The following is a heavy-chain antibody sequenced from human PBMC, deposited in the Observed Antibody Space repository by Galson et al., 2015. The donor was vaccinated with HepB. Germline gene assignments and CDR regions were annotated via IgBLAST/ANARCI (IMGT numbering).Heavy chain of an antibody. Sequence: TLSLTCTVPGGSISSGGYYWSWIRQHPGKGLEWIGYIYYSGSTYYNPSLKSRVTISVDTSKNQFSLKLSSVTAADTAVYYCARGFPQSRSYHYYYGMDVWGQGTTVTVSS. J-gene: IGHJ6*02. CDR1: GGSISSGGYY. CDR3: ARGFPQSRSYHYYYGMDV. CDR2: IYYSGST. D-gene: IGHD3-16*01. V-gene: IGHV4-31*03.